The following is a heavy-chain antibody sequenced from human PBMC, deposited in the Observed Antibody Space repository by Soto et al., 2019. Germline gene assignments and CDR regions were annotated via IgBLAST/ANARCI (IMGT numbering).Heavy chain of an antibody. J-gene: IGHJ5*02. Sequence: QVQLQQWGSGLLKPSETLSLTCAIYGGSFSDYYWHWIRQSPGKGLEWIGEIHLSGRDNFTPSLKSRTSLSMDTSRNPFFLTLRSVTAADTAVYFCARTPTRGASAWLDPWGRGHRVTVSS. D-gene: IGHD1-26*01. CDR3: ARTPTRGASAWLDP. V-gene: IGHV4-34*01. CDR1: GGSFSDYY. CDR2: IHLSGRD.